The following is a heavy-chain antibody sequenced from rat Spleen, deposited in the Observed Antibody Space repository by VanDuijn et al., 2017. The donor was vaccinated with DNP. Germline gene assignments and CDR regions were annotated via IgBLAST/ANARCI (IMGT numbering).Heavy chain of an antibody. CDR2: ITNSGDST. D-gene: IGHD4-1*01. CDR1: GFTFNYYW. J-gene: IGHJ2*01. V-gene: IGHV5-31*01. CDR3: TREGFGLDY. Sequence: EVQLVESGGGLVQPGRSLKLSCAASGFTFNYYWMTWIRQAPGKGLEWVASITNSGDSTYYSDSVKGRFSISRDNAKSTLYLQMDSLRSEDTATYYCTREGFGLDYWGQGVMVTVSS.